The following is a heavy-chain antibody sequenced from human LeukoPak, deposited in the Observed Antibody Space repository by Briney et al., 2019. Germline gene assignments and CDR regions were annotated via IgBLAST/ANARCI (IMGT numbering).Heavy chain of an antibody. J-gene: IGHJ4*02. CDR2: ISDSGDRE. Sequence: PGGSLRLSCAASGFTFSSSAMSWVRQVSGKGLEWVSGISDSGDREYYADSVKGRLTISRDNSVNTLYLQMNRLRADDTAVYYCAKNSAFGGVYENWGQGTLVTVSS. D-gene: IGHD3-16*01. CDR1: GFTFSSSA. CDR3: AKNSAFGGVYEN. V-gene: IGHV3-23*01.